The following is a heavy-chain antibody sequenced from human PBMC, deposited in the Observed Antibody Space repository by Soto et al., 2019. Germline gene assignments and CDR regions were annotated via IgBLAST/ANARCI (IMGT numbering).Heavy chain of an antibody. D-gene: IGHD3-10*01. Sequence: PSETLSLTCAVYGGSFSGYYWTWIRQPPGKGLEWIGEINHSGSTNYNPSLKSRVTISVDTSKHQFSLKLSSVTAADTALYYCARQGFGELHGLVDVWGQGTTVTVSS. J-gene: IGHJ6*02. V-gene: IGHV4-34*01. CDR1: GGSFSGYY. CDR2: INHSGST. CDR3: ARQGFGELHGLVDV.